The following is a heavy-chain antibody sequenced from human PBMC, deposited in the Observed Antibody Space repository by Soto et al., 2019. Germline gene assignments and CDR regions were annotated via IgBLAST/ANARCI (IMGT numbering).Heavy chain of an antibody. V-gene: IGHV3-15*07. CDR3: TTGSSWSPYYYYGMDV. CDR1: GFTFSNAW. CDR2: IKSKTDGGTT. D-gene: IGHD6-13*01. Sequence: RGSLRLSCAASGFTFSNAWMNWVRQAPGKGLEWVGRIKSKTDGGTTDYAAPGKGRFTISRDDSKNTLYLKMNSLKTEDTAVYYCTTGSSWSPYYYYGMDVWGQGTTVTVSS. J-gene: IGHJ6*02.